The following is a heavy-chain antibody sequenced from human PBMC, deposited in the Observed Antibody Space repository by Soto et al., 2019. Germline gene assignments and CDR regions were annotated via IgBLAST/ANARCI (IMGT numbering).Heavy chain of an antibody. J-gene: IGHJ3*02. Sequence: GASVKVSCKASGNTFTSYYMHWVRQAPGQGLEWMGIINPSGGSTSYAQKFQGRVTMTRDTSTSTVYMELSSLRSEDTAVYYCARVADYYDSTPGVFDIWGHGTLVTV. V-gene: IGHV1-46*01. CDR2: INPSGGST. D-gene: IGHD3-22*01. CDR3: ARVADYYDSTPGVFDI. CDR1: GNTFTSYY.